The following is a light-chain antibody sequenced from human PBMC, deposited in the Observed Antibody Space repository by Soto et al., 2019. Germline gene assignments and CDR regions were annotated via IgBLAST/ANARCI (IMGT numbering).Light chain of an antibody. CDR1: SGHSSYA. Sequence: QPVLTQSPSASASLGASVKLTCTLSSGHSSYAIAWHQQQPEKGPRYLMKLNSDGSHSKGDGIPDRFSGSSSGAERYLTISSLQSEDEADYYCQTWGTGPFVLGTGTKVTVL. CDR2: LNSDGSH. J-gene: IGLJ1*01. CDR3: QTWGTGPFV. V-gene: IGLV4-69*01.